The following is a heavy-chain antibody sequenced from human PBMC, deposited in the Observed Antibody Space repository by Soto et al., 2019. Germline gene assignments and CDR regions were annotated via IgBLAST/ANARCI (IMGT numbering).Heavy chain of an antibody. CDR1: GGSISSYY. CDR2: IYYRGRT. V-gene: IGHV4-59*01. CDR3: ARLPAGIGVYYFDH. D-gene: IGHD3-10*01. Sequence: PSETLSLTCTVSGGSISSYYWSWLRQPPGKGLEWIGYIYYRGRTNCNPSLKSRVTISVDTSKNQFSLQLSSVTAADQAVYYCARLPAGIGVYYFDHWGQGSLVTVSS. J-gene: IGHJ4*02.